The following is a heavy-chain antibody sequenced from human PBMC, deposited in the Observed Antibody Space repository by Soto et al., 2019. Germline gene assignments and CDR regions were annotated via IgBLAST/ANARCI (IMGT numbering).Heavy chain of an antibody. CDR3: AREQEFYYRDYGGPDYCYGMDV. Sequence: NPSETLSLTCTVSGDSISSGGYYWTWIRQHPGEGLEWIGYIYHSGSAYYSPSLKSRVTISVDTSKNQFSLKLSSVTAADTAVEYCAREQEFYYRDYGGPDYCYGMDVWGQGTTVTVSS. V-gene: IGHV4-31*03. J-gene: IGHJ6*02. CDR2: IYHSGSA. D-gene: IGHD4-17*01. CDR1: GDSISSGGYY.